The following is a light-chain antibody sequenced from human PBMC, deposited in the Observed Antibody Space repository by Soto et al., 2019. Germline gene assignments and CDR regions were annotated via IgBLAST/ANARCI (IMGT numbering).Light chain of an antibody. Sequence: QSVVTQPASVSGSPGQSITISCTGTSSDVGGYDYVSWYQQYPGKAPRLIIYDVNHRPSGVSDRFSGSKSGNTASLTISGLRAEDEGDYFCSSFTGTSALILFGGGTKLTVL. J-gene: IGLJ2*01. CDR3: SSFTGTSALIL. V-gene: IGLV2-14*01. CDR2: DVN. CDR1: SSDVGGYDY.